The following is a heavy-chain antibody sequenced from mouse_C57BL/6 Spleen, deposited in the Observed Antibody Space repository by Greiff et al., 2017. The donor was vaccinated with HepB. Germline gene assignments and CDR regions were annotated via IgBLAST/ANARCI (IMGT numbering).Heavy chain of an antibody. CDR1: GYTFTDYY. CDR3: ASGREGFAY. V-gene: IGHV1-26*01. J-gene: IGHJ3*01. Sequence: EVQLQQSGPELVKPGASVKISCKASGYTFTDYYMNWVKQSHGKSLEWIGDINPNNGGTSYNQKFKGKATLTVDKSSSTAYMELRSLTSEDSAVYYCASGREGFAYWGQGTLVTVSA. CDR2: INPNNGGT.